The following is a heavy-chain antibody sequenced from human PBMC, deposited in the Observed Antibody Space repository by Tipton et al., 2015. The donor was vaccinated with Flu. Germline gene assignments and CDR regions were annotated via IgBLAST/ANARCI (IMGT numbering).Heavy chain of an antibody. CDR1: GGSFSGYY. CDR2: INHSGTT. D-gene: IGHD3-9*01. V-gene: IGHV4-34*01. CDR3: ATKVFCNNDWHTD. Sequence: LRLSCAVYGGSFSGYYWSWIRQPPGKGLEWIGEINHSGTTNYNPSLKSRVTISVDTSKNQFSLKLSSVTAADTAVYYCATKVFCNNDWHTDWGQGTLVTVSS. J-gene: IGHJ4*02.